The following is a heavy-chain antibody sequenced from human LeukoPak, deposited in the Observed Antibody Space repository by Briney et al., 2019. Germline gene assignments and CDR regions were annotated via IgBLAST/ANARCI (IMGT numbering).Heavy chain of an antibody. CDR3: AKVSHSSGWYYFDY. CDR2: ISWNSGSI. J-gene: IGHJ4*02. Sequence: GGSLRLSCAASEFSVGSNYMTWVRQAPGKGLEWVSGISWNSGSIGYADSVKGRFTISRDNAKNSLYLQMNSLRAEDMALYYCAKVSHSSGWYYFDYWGQGTLVTVSS. V-gene: IGHV3-9*03. D-gene: IGHD6-19*01. CDR1: EFSVGSNY.